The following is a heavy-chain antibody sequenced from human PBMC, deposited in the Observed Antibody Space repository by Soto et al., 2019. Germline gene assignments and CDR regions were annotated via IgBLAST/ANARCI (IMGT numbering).Heavy chain of an antibody. CDR2: VEYGGST. CDR3: ARHVRGAVTMNWFDP. Sequence: QLQESGPGLVKPSETLSLTCTVSGGSIISSNFYWGWIRQPPGKGLEWIGSVEYGGSTYDNPSLKRRVTPSADTSKNQFSRNLTSVTAADTAIYYCARHVRGAVTMNWFDPWGHGTLVTVSS. CDR1: GGSIISSNFY. V-gene: IGHV4-39*01. J-gene: IGHJ5*02. D-gene: IGHD4-17*01.